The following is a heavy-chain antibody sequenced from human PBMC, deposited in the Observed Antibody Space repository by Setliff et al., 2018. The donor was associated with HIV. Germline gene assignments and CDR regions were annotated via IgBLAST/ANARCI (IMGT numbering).Heavy chain of an antibody. J-gene: IGHJ1*01. CDR1: ELTFSNYA. Sequence: PGGSLRLSCAASELTFSNYAMTWVRQAPGKGLEWVSSLSGSGGSTYYADSVKGRFTISRDKSKNTLYLRMNSLRAEDTAVYYCAQAQTSVSGSYYQYLQHWGQGTLVTVSS. V-gene: IGHV3-23*01. D-gene: IGHD3-10*01. CDR2: LSGSGGST. CDR3: AQAQTSVSGSYYQYLQH.